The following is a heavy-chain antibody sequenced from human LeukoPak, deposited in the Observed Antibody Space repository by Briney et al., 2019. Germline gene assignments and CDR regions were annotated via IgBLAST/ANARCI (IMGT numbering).Heavy chain of an antibody. CDR3: ALGMTTVRDWFDP. J-gene: IGHJ5*02. V-gene: IGHV1-2*02. CDR1: GYTFTGYY. CDR2: INPNSGGT. D-gene: IGHD4-11*01. Sequence: ASVKVSCKASGYTFTGYYMHWVRQAPGQGLEWMGWINPNSGGTNYAQKFQGRVTMTRDTSVSTAYMELSRLRSDDTAVYYCALGMTTVRDWFDPWGQGTLVTVSS.